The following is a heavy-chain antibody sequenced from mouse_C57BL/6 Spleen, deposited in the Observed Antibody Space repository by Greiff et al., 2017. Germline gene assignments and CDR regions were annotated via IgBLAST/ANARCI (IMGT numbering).Heavy chain of an antibody. D-gene: IGHD1-1*01. Sequence: EVMLVESEGGLVQPGSSMKLSCTASGFTFSDYYMAWVRQVPEKGLEWVANINYDGSSTYYLDSLKSRFIISRDNAKNILYLQMSSLKSEDTATYYCAREGDYYYGSSHYYAMDYWGKGTSVTVSS. J-gene: IGHJ4*01. CDR3: AREGDYYYGSSHYYAMDY. CDR2: INYDGSST. V-gene: IGHV5-16*01. CDR1: GFTFSDYY.